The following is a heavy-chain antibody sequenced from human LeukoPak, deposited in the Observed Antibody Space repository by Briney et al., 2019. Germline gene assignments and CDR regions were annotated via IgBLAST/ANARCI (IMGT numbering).Heavy chain of an antibody. CDR2: IYYSGST. Sequence: SETLSLTCTVSGGSISSYYWSWIRQPPGKGLEWIGYIYYSGSTNYNPSLKSRVTISVDTSKNQFSLRLSSVTAADTAVYYCARQPRGSQWLVSYFDYWGQGTLVTVSS. V-gene: IGHV4-59*08. CDR1: GGSISSYY. CDR3: ARQPRGSQWLVSYFDY. J-gene: IGHJ4*02. D-gene: IGHD6-19*01.